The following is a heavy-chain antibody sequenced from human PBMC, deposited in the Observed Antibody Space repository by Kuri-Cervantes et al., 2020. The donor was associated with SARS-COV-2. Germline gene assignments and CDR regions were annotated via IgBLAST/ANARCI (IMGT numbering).Heavy chain of an antibody. CDR3: ARDHRYNWNRGGMDV. D-gene: IGHD1/OR15-1a*01. CDR2: ISGSGGST. J-gene: IGHJ6*02. Sequence: GGSLRLSCAASGFTFSSYAMSWVRQAPGKGLEWVSAISGSGGSTYYADSVKGRFTISRDNSKNTLYPQMNSLRAEDTAVYYCARDHRYNWNRGGMDVWGQGTTVTVSS. V-gene: IGHV3-23*01. CDR1: GFTFSSYA.